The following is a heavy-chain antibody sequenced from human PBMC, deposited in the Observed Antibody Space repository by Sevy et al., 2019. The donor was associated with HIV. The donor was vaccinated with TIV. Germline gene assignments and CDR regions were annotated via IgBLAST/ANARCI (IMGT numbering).Heavy chain of an antibody. CDR3: AKGIGYSNGWYSWFDS. J-gene: IGHJ5*01. CDR1: GFTIDEYA. Sequence: GGSLRLSCVASGFTIDEYAMHWVRQAPGKGPDWVSGSSWNSGSIGYAESVKGRFTISRDNAKNSLYLQMNSLRVEDTALYYCAKGIGYSNGWYSWFDSWGQGTLVTVSS. D-gene: IGHD6-19*01. V-gene: IGHV3-9*01. CDR2: SSWNSGSI.